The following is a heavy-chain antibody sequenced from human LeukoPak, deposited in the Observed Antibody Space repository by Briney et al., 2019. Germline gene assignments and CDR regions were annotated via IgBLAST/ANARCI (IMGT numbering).Heavy chain of an antibody. CDR2: IYSGGST. Sequence: GGSLRLSCAASGFTVSSNYMTWVRQAPGKGLEWVSVIYSGGSTYYADSVKGRFTISRDNSKNTLYLQMNSLRAEDTAVYYCASWVSSGRPFYYYYYMDVWGKGTTVTVSS. CDR3: ASWVSSGRPFYYYYYMDV. V-gene: IGHV3-66*02. D-gene: IGHD3-22*01. J-gene: IGHJ6*03. CDR1: GFTVSSNY.